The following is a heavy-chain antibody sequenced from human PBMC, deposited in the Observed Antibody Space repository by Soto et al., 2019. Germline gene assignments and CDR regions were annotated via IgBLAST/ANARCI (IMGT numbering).Heavy chain of an antibody. J-gene: IGHJ6*02. CDR1: GYTFTSYG. D-gene: IGHD3-3*01. Sequence: ASVKVSCNASGYTFTSYGISWVRQAPGQGLEWMGWISAYNGNTNYAQKLQGRVTMTTDTSTSTAYMELRSLRSDDTAVYYCAREGNDFWSYGMDVWGQGTTVTVSS. CDR3: AREGNDFWSYGMDV. CDR2: ISAYNGNT. V-gene: IGHV1-18*01.